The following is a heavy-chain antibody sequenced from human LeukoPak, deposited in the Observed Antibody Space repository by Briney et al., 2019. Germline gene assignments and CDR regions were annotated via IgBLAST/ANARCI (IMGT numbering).Heavy chain of an antibody. CDR1: GFTFSSYG. Sequence: GGSLRLSCAASGFTFSSYGMHWVRQAPGKGLEWVAVIWYDGSNKYYADSVEGRFTISRDNSKNTLYLQMNSLRAEDTAVYYCARDYGDYVANRLDYWGQGTLVTVSS. D-gene: IGHD4-17*01. V-gene: IGHV3-33*01. CDR2: IWYDGSNK. J-gene: IGHJ4*02. CDR3: ARDYGDYVANRLDY.